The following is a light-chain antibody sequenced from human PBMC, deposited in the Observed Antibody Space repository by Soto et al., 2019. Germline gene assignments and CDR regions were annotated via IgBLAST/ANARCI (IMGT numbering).Light chain of an antibody. J-gene: IGKJ4*01. CDR2: SAT. Sequence: DIQMTQSPSSVPASVGDRVTITCRASQDIGDCLAWRQQKPGKAPELLIYSATTLHSGVPSRFSGSGSGTDFTLTINSLQPEDFATYYCQQGHTFPLTFGGGTKVEIK. V-gene: IGKV1-12*01. CDR3: QQGHTFPLT. CDR1: QDIGDC.